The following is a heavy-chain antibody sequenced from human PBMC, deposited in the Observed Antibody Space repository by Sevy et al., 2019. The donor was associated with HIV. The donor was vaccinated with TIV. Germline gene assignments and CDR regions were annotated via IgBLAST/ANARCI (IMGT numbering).Heavy chain of an antibody. Sequence: WETLSLTCTVSGGSISSSSYYWGWIRQPPGKGLEWIGCIYYSGSTYYNPSLKSRVTISVDTSKNQFSLKLSSVTAADTAVYYCARHKRSIAVEYFDYWGQGTLVTVSS. J-gene: IGHJ4*02. CDR1: GGSISSSSYY. D-gene: IGHD6-19*01. CDR3: ARHKRSIAVEYFDY. V-gene: IGHV4-39*01. CDR2: IYYSGST.